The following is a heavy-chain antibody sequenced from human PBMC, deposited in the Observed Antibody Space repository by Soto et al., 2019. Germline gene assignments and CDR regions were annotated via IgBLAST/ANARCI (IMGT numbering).Heavy chain of an antibody. D-gene: IGHD5-12*01. CDR3: AKDVEMATIMRVSRKKYYYYGMDV. J-gene: IGHJ6*02. V-gene: IGHV3-30*18. Sequence: GGSLRLSCAASGFTFSSYGMHWVRQAPGKGLEWVAVISYDGSNKYYADSVKGRFTISRDNSKNTLYLQMNSLRAEDTAVYYCAKDVEMATIMRVSRKKYYYYGMDVWGQGTTVTVSS. CDR1: GFTFSSYG. CDR2: ISYDGSNK.